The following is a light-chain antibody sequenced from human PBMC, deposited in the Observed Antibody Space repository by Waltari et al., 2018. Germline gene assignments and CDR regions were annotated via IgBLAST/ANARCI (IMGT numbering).Light chain of an antibody. CDR3: QQYYSYPQT. CDR1: QGFSSY. CDR2: AAS. J-gene: IGKJ1*01. Sequence: AIRMTQSPSSFSASTGDRVTITCRASQGFSSYLAWYQQKPGNAPKLLIYAASTLQSGVPSRFSGSGSGTDFTLTISCLQSEDFATYYCQQYYSYPQTFGQGTKVEIK. V-gene: IGKV1-8*01.